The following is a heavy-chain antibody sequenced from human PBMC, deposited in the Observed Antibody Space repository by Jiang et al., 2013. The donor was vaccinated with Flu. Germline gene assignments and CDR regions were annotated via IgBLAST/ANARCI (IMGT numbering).Heavy chain of an antibody. D-gene: IGHD6-13*01. CDR3: ARGRYSSSWGY. CDR2: IYYSGST. V-gene: IGHV4-30-4*01. J-gene: IGHJ4*02. Sequence: GLEWIGYIYYSGSTYYNPSLKSRVTISVDTSKNQFSLKLSSVTAADTAVYYCARGRYSSSWGYWGQGTLVTVSS.